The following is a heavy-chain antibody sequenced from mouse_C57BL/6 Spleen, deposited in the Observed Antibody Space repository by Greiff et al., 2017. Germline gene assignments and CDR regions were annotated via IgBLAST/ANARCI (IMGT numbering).Heavy chain of an antibody. J-gene: IGHJ3*01. V-gene: IGHV14-1*01. CDR1: GFNIKDYY. CDR3: TTGDGYHFAY. D-gene: IGHD2-3*01. Sequence: VQLQQSGAELVRPGASVKLSCTASGFNIKDYYMHWVKQRPEQGLEWIGRIDPEDGDTEYDPKFPGKATMTADTSSTTAYLQLSSLTSEDTAVYYCTTGDGYHFAYWGQGTLVTVSA. CDR2: IDPEDGDT.